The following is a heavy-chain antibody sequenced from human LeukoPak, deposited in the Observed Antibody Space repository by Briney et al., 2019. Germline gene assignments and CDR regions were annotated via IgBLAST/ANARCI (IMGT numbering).Heavy chain of an antibody. V-gene: IGHV1-8*01. CDR3: ASGYYDSSGYLGV. CDR1: GYTFTSYD. Sequence: ASVKVSCKASGYTFTSYDINWVRQATGQGLERMGWMNPNSGNTGYAQKFQGRVTMTRDTSISTAYMELSRLRSDDTAVYYCASGYYDSSGYLGVWGKGTTVTVSS. J-gene: IGHJ6*03. CDR2: MNPNSGNT. D-gene: IGHD3-22*01.